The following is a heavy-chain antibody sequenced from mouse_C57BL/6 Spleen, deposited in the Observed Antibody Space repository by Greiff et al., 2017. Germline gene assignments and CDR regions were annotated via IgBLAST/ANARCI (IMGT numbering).Heavy chain of an antibody. CDR3: TRPTYGSSSDFDD. CDR2: IDPETGGT. D-gene: IGHD1-1*01. V-gene: IGHV1-15*01. Sequence: QVQLKQSGAELVRPGASVTLSCKASGYTFTDYEMHWVQQTPVHGLEWIGAIDPETGGTAYNQKFKGKAILTADKSSITAYMELRSLTSEDSAVYYCTRPTYGSSSDFDDWGQGTTRTVSS. J-gene: IGHJ2*01. CDR1: GYTFTDYE.